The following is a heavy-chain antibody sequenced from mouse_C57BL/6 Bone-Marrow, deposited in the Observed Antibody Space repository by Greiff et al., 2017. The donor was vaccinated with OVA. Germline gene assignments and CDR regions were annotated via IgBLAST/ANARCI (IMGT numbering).Heavy chain of an antibody. V-gene: IGHV5-17*01. D-gene: IGHD1-1*01. J-gene: IGHJ2*01. CDR1: GFTFSDYG. Sequence: EVQLVESGGGLVKPGGSLKLSCAASGFTFSDYGMHWVRQAPEQGLEWVAYISSGSSTIYYADTVKGRFTISRDNAKNTLFLQMTSLRSEDTAMDYGARRSFITTVPFDYWGQGTTLTVSS. CDR2: ISSGSSTI. CDR3: ARRSFITTVPFDY.